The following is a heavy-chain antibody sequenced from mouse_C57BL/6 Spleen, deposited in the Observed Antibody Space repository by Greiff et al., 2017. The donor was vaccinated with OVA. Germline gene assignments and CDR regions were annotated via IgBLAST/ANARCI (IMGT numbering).Heavy chain of an antibody. CDR1: GYSFTGYY. CDR3: ARKGKMVTTWFAY. Sequence: VQLKQSGPELVKPGASVKISCKASGYSFTGYYMNWVKQSPEKSLEWIGEINPSTGGTTYNQKFKAKATLTVDKSSSTAYMQLKSLTSEDSAVYYCARKGKMVTTWFAYWGQGTLVTVSA. CDR2: INPSTGGT. J-gene: IGHJ3*01. D-gene: IGHD2-2*01. V-gene: IGHV1-42*01.